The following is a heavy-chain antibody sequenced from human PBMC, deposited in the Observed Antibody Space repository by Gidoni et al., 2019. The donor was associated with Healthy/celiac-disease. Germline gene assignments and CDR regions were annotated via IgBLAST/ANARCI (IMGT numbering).Heavy chain of an antibody. J-gene: IGHJ4*02. CDR1: GFTFSSYG. V-gene: IGHV3-33*01. CDR2: IWYDGSNK. Sequence: HVQLVESGGGVVQPGRSLRLSCAASGFTFSSYGMHWVRQAPGKGLEWVAVIWYDGSNKYYADSVKGRFTISRDNSKNTLYLQMNSLRAEDTAVYYCARDWGDGYNFLDYWGQGTLVTVSS. CDR3: ARDWGDGYNFLDY. D-gene: IGHD5-12*01.